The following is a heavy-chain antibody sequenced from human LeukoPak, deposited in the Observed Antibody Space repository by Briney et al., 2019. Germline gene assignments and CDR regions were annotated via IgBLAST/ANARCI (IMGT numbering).Heavy chain of an antibody. CDR2: INPNSGST. Sequence: ASVKVSCKASGYTFTGYYMHWVRQAPGQGLEWMGWINPNSGSTNYAQKFQGRVTVTRDTSISTAYMELSRLRSDDTAVYYCAREHCSGGSCYRFWDYWGQGTLVTVSS. CDR1: GYTFTGYY. V-gene: IGHV1-2*02. J-gene: IGHJ4*02. D-gene: IGHD2-15*01. CDR3: AREHCSGGSCYRFWDY.